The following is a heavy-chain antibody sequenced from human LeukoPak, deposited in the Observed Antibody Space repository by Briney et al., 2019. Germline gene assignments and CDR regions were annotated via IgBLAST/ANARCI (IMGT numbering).Heavy chain of an antibody. J-gene: IGHJ6*02. D-gene: IGHD3-3*01. CDR1: GFTFRNYA. CDR2: ISGSGDNV. CDR3: ARDFWATNYYYGMDV. V-gene: IGHV3-23*01. Sequence: GGSLRLSCAASGFTFRNYAMAWVRQAQGKGLECVSAISGSGDNVRYADSVKGRFTISRDNSKNTLYLQMNNLRAEDTALYYCARDFWATNYYYGMDVWGQGTTVTVSS.